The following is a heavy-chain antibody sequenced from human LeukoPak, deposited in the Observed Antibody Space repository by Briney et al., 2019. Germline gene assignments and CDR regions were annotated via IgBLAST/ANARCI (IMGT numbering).Heavy chain of an antibody. CDR3: AKHLTSVTTNFEY. CDR1: GFTFKNYA. V-gene: IGHV3-23*01. CDR2: VSGNGGGT. Sequence: PGGSLRLSCAASGFTFKNYAMAWVRQAPGKGLEWVSSVSGNGGGTYYADSVKGHPTISRDNSKNTLYLQMNSLRAEDTAVYYCAKHLTSVTTNFEYWGQGTLVTISS. J-gene: IGHJ4*02. D-gene: IGHD4-17*01.